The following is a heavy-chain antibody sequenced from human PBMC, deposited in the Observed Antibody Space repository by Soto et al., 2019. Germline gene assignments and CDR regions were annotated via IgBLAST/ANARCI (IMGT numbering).Heavy chain of an antibody. Sequence: QVQLVQSGDEVKKPGASVKVSCKASGYIFVNYGIAWVRQAPGQGLEWMGWISPYTGNAHSATKVQGRLTMTTDTSTSTAYMDLGSLTSDDTAVYYCVMVDNYVTPTPQDVWGQGTTVTVSS. J-gene: IGHJ6*02. D-gene: IGHD3-16*01. CDR2: ISPYTGNA. CDR3: VMVDNYVTPTPQDV. CDR1: GYIFVNYG. V-gene: IGHV1-18*01.